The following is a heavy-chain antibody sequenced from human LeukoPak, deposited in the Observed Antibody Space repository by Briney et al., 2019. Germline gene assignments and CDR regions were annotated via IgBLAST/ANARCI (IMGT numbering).Heavy chain of an antibody. D-gene: IGHD6-13*01. Sequence: GGSLRLSCAASGFTFSSYGMHWVRQVPGKGLEWVAVIWYDGSNKYYADSVKGRFTISRDNSKNTLYLQMNSLRAEDTAVYYCARVGSSSWYGDYWGQGTLVTVTS. CDR3: ARVGSSSWYGDY. J-gene: IGHJ4*02. CDR2: IWYDGSNK. V-gene: IGHV3-33*01. CDR1: GFTFSSYG.